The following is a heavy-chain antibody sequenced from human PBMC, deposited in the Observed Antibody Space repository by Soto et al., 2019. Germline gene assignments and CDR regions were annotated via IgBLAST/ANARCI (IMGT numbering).Heavy chain of an antibody. J-gene: IGHJ3*02. D-gene: IGHD2-8*01. CDR2: TNAGNSNT. CDR3: ASRINCNNGVCPPWAFDI. V-gene: IGHV1-3*01. CDR1: GYTFTSYA. Sequence: QVQLVQSGAEVKKPGASVKVSCKASGYTFTSYAMHWVRQAPGQRLEWMGWTNAGNSNTKYSRKFQCRVTITRDTSASRAYIELSSLRSEDTAVYYCASRINCNNGVCPPWAFDIWGQGTMVTVSS.